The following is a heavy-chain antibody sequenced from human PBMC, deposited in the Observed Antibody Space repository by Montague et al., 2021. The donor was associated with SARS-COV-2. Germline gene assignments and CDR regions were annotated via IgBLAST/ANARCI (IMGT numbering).Heavy chain of an antibody. J-gene: IGHJ4*02. V-gene: IGHV4-39*01. CDR1: GASISSRSYY. CDR2: KYYSGST. Sequence: SETLSLTCTVSGASISSRSYYWGWIRQPPGKGLEWIGFKYYSGSTYYNPTLKSRVTISVDTSKNQLSLKLSSVTAADTAVYYCATLPSGITIFGVVQGYYFDDWGQGTLVIVSS. CDR3: ATLPSGITIFGVVQGYYFDD. D-gene: IGHD3-3*01.